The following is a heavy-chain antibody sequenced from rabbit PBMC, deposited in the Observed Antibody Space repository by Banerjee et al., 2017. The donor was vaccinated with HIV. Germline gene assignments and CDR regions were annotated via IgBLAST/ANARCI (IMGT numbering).Heavy chain of an antibody. J-gene: IGHJ4*01. D-gene: IGHD6-1*01. CDR1: GISFSSSYY. CDR3: ARYTNYVGYGLNL. CDR2: IYTGSGST. V-gene: IGHV1S40*01. Sequence: QSLEESGGDLVKPGASLTLTCTASGISFSSSYYMCWVRQAPGKGLEWIGCIYTGSGSTYYASWAKGRFTISKTSSTTVTLQMTSLAAADTATYFCARYTNYVGYGLNLWGPGTLVTVS.